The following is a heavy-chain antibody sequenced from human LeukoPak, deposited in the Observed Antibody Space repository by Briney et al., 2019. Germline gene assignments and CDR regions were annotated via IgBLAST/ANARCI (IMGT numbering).Heavy chain of an antibody. V-gene: IGHV4-34*01. CDR3: ARGAVADIVLMVYAINWFDP. D-gene: IGHD2-8*01. Sequence: SETLSLTCAVYGGSFSGYYWSWIRQPPGKGLEWIGEINHSGSTNYNPSLKSRVTISVDTSKNQFSLKLSSVTAADTAVYYCARGAVADIVLMVYAINWFDPWGQGTPVTVSS. J-gene: IGHJ5*02. CDR2: INHSGST. CDR1: GGSFSGYY.